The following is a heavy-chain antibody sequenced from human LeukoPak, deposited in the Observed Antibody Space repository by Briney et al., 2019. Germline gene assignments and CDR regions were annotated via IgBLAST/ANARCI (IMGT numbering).Heavy chain of an antibody. V-gene: IGHV3-23*01. D-gene: IGHD3-9*01. Sequence: GESLRLSCAVSGFTLSSSAMNWVRQSPGQGLEWVSGISGGCGNTYYAGSVKGRFTVTRDNSKSTLYLQMNSLTAEDTAVYYCAKDPEYFLGFDPWGQGTLVTVSS. CDR2: ISGGCGNT. J-gene: IGHJ5*02. CDR3: AKDPEYFLGFDP. CDR1: GFTLSSSA.